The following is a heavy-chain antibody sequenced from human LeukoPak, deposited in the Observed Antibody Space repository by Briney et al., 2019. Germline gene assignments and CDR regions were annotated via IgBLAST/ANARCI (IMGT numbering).Heavy chain of an antibody. CDR1: GGSFSGYY. V-gene: IGHV4-59*01. Sequence: KPSETLSLTCAVYGGSFSGYYWSWIRQPPGKGLEWIGYIYYSGSTNYNPSLKSRVTISVDTSKNQFSLKLSSVTAADTAVYYCARIMDYYGSGSYPDYWGQGTLVTVSS. CDR3: ARIMDYYGSGSYPDY. D-gene: IGHD3-10*01. CDR2: IYYSGST. J-gene: IGHJ4*02.